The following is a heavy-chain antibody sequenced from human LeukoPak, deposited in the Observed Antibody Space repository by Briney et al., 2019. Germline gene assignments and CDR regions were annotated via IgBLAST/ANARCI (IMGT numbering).Heavy chain of an antibody. CDR3: ARGVPLRYFDWLSYFDY. D-gene: IGHD3-9*01. Sequence: GASVKVSCKASGYTFTSYGISWVRQAPGQGLEWMGWISAYNGNTNYAQKLQGRVTMTTDTSTSTAYMELRSLRSDDTAVYYCARGVPLRYFDWLSYFDYWGQGTLVTVSS. CDR2: ISAYNGNT. V-gene: IGHV1-18*01. CDR1: GYTFTSYG. J-gene: IGHJ4*02.